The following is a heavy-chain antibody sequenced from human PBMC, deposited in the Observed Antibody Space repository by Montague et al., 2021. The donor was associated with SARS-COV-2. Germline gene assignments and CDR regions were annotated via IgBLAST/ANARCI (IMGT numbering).Heavy chain of an antibody. CDR2: IYYSGST. CDR1: GGSISSSSYY. J-gene: IGHJ5*01. V-gene: IGHV4-39*01. CDR3: ASGYSGYEDPTGFDS. D-gene: IGHD5-12*01. Sequence: SETLSLTCTVSGGSISSSSYYWGWIRQPPGKGLEWIGSIYYSGSTYYNPSLKSRVTISVDTSKNQFSLKLSSVTAADTAVYYCASGYSGYEDPTGFDSWGQGTLVTVSS.